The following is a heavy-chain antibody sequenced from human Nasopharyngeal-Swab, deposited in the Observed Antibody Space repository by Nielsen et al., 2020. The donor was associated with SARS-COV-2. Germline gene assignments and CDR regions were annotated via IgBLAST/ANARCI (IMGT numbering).Heavy chain of an antibody. J-gene: IGHJ4*02. Sequence: WIRQPPGKGLEWIGYIYYSGSTYYNPSLKSRVTISVDMSKNQFSLKLSSVTAADTAVYYCARAYRGITMIVGVFEYFDYWGQGTLVTVSS. CDR2: IYYSGST. D-gene: IGHD3-22*01. V-gene: IGHV4-30-4*01. CDR3: ARAYRGITMIVGVFEYFDY.